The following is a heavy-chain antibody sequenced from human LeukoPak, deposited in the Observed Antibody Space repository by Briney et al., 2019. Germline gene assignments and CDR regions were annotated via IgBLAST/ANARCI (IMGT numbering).Heavy chain of an antibody. CDR1: GFTFSSYS. D-gene: IGHD2-2*02. CDR2: ISSSSTI. V-gene: IGHV3-48*02. J-gene: IGHJ4*02. Sequence: PGGSLRLSCAASGFTFSSYSMNWVRQAPGKGLEWVSYISSSSTIYYADSVKGRFTISRDNAKNSLYLQMNSLRDEDTAVYYCARLAQYCSSTSCYIIDYWGQGTLVTVSS. CDR3: ARLAQYCSSTSCYIIDY.